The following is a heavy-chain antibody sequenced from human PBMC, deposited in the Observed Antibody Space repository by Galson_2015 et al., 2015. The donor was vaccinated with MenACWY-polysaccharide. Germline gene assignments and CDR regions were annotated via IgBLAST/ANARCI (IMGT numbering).Heavy chain of an antibody. D-gene: IGHD3-22*01. J-gene: IGHJ5*02. Sequence: SVKVSCKASGYTFTGYYIHWVRQAPGQGLEWMGRINANSGGTNYAQNFQGRVTMTMDTSISTAYMELSRLRSDDTAVYYCARDDGFYGGSGYLWFDPWGQGTLVTVSS. CDR3: ARDDGFYGGSGYLWFDP. CDR2: INANSGGT. CDR1: GYTFTGYY. V-gene: IGHV1-2*06.